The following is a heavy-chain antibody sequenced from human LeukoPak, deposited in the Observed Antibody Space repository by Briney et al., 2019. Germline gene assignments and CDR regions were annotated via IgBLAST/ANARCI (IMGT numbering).Heavy chain of an antibody. D-gene: IGHD2-21*01. CDR1: GYTFTSYG. CDR3: ARDRGQAYCGGDCYSGAFDI. V-gene: IGHV1-2*02. J-gene: IGHJ3*02. Sequence: ASVKVSCKASGYTFTSYGISWVRQAPGQGLEWMGWINPNSGGTNYAQKFQGRVTMTRDTSISTAYMELSRLRSDDTAVYYCARDRGQAYCGGDCYSGAFDIWGQGTMVTVSS. CDR2: INPNSGGT.